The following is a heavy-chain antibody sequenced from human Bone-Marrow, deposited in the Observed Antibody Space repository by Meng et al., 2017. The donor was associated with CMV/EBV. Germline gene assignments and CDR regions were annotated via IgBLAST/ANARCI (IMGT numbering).Heavy chain of an antibody. CDR3: ARGYGAYYYGMDV. CDR1: GFTVSSNY. J-gene: IGHJ6*02. Sequence: GESLKISCAASGFTVSSNYMSWVRQAPGKGLEWVSVIYSGGSTYYADSVKGRFTISRDNSKNTLYLQMNSLRAEDTAVYYCARGYGAYYYGMDVWAQGTTVTVSS. V-gene: IGHV3-53*01. D-gene: IGHD1-1*01. CDR2: IYSGGST.